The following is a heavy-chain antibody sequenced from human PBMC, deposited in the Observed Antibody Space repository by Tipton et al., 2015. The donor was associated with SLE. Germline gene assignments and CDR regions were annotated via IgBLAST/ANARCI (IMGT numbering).Heavy chain of an antibody. CDR3: ATDALTGQQLVHFDY. V-gene: IGHV3-23*01. CDR1: GFTFSNYA. Sequence: SLRLSCAASGFTFSNYAMSWVRQAPGRGLEWVSGISGSGGSTDYADSVKGRFTISRDNAKKSLYLQMNSLRAEDTAVYYCATDALTGQQLVHFDYWGQGTLVTVSS. CDR2: ISGSGGST. J-gene: IGHJ4*02. D-gene: IGHD6-13*01.